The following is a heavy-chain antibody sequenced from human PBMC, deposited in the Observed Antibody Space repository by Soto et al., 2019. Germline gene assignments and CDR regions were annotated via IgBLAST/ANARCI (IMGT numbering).Heavy chain of an antibody. CDR2: IYSGGST. CDR1: GFTVSSNY. D-gene: IGHD2-2*01. Sequence: GGSLRLSCAASGFTVSSNYMSWVRQAPGKGLEWVSVIYSGGSTYYADSVKGRFTISRDNSKNTLYLQMNSLRAEDTAVYYCANHCSSTSCYEDPYYYYYYLDVWGKGTTVTVSS. V-gene: IGHV3-66*01. CDR3: ANHCSSTSCYEDPYYYYYYLDV. J-gene: IGHJ6*03.